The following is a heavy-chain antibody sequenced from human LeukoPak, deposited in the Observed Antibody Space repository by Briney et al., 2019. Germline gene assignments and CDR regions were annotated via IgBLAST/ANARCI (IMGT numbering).Heavy chain of an antibody. Sequence: ASVKVSCKASGYTFTGYYMHWVRQAPGQGLEWMGWINPNSGGTNYAQKFQGRVTMTRDTSISTAYMELSRLRSDDTAVYYCARDGRGDYDYYYYYMDVWGKGTTVTVSS. J-gene: IGHJ6*03. CDR3: ARDGRGDYDYYYYYMDV. CDR2: INPNSGGT. V-gene: IGHV1-2*02. D-gene: IGHD4-17*01. CDR1: GYTFTGYY.